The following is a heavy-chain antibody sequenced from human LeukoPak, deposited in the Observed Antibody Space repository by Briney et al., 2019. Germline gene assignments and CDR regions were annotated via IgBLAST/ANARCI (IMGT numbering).Heavy chain of an antibody. V-gene: IGHV1-46*03. CDR1: GCTFTSYY. D-gene: IGHD2-2*01. CDR3: ARVVPAATPSYYYFDY. CDR2: INPSGGST. J-gene: IGHJ4*02. Sequence: GASVKVSCKASGCTFTSYYMHWVRQAPGQGLEWMGIINPSGGSTSYAQKFQGRVTMTRDTSTSTVYMELSSLRSEDTAVYYCARVVPAATPSYYYFDYWGQGTLVTVSS.